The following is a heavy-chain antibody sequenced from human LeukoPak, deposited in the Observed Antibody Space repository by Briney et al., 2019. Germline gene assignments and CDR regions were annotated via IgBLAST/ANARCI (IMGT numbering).Heavy chain of an antibody. CDR3: VKDSYGSYPGGVFDY. CDR1: GFTFSSYA. D-gene: IGHD1-26*01. CDR2: ISGSGGST. Sequence: PGGSLRLSCAASGFTFSSYAMSWVRQAPGKGLEWVSAISGSGGSTYYADSVKGRFTISRDNSKNTLYLQMSSLRAEDTAVYYCVKDSYGSYPGGVFDYWGQGTLVTVSS. J-gene: IGHJ4*02. V-gene: IGHV3-23*01.